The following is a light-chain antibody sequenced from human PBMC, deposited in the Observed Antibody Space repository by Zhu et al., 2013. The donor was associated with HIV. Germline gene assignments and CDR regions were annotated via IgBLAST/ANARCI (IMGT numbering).Light chain of an antibody. V-gene: IGKV4-1*01. Sequence: DIVMTQSPDTLAVSLGERAAINCTSSRSVLYDFNNRNYLAWFQHKPGQPPKVLIYWASTRESGVPDRISGSGSGTDFTLTISSLQPEDFATYYCQHASTFPWAFGQGPRW. J-gene: IGKJ1*01. CDR1: RSVLYDFNNRNY. CDR3: QHASTFPWA. CDR2: WAS.